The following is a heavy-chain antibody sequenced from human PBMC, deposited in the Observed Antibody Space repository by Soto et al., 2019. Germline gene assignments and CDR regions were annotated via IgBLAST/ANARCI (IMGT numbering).Heavy chain of an antibody. V-gene: IGHV4-61*08. Sequence: SETLSLTFTFSGGSISIGGYYWSWILHHPGKGLEWIGYIYYSGSTNYNPSLKSRVTISVDTSKNQFSLKLSSVTAADTAVYYCTSRYSSAFDIWGPGTMVTDSS. CDR3: TSRYSSAFDI. J-gene: IGHJ3*02. CDR1: GGSISIGGYY. CDR2: IYYSGST. D-gene: IGHD6-13*01.